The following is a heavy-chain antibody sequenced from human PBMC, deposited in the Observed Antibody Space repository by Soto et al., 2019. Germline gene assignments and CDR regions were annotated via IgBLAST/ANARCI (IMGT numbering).Heavy chain of an antibody. CDR1: GFTFSDHY. V-gene: IGHV3-72*01. CDR2: IRKKANSYTT. J-gene: IGHJ4*02. D-gene: IGHD5-12*01. Sequence: EVQLVESGGGLVQPGGSLRLSCAASGFTFSDHYMDWVRQPPGKGLECVGRIRKKANSYTTEYPASVKSRFSISRDDSKNSLYRQMNSLKTEDTAVYYCARVVIVATAYYLDYCGQGTLVTVSS. CDR3: ARVVIVATAYYLDY.